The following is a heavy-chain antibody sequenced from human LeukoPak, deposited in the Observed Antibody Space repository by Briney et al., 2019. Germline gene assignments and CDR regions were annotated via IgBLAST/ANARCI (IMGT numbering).Heavy chain of an antibody. J-gene: IGHJ4*02. CDR2: ISGSGGSA. CDR3: ALSIVAAAGDY. V-gene: IGHV3-23*01. Sequence: GGSLRLSCAASGFTFSSYAMSWVRQAPGKGLEWVSAISGSGGSAYYADSVKGRFIISRDKSKNTLYLQMNSLRAEDTAVYYCALSIVAAAGDYWGQGTLVTVSS. D-gene: IGHD6-13*01. CDR1: GFTFSSYA.